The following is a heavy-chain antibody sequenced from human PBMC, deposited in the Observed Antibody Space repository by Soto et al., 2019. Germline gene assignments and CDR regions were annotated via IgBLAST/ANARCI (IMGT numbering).Heavy chain of an antibody. J-gene: IGHJ4*02. Sequence: SETLSLTCTVSGGSISSGGYYWSWIRQHPGKGLEWIGYIYYSGSTYYNPSLKSRVTISVDTSKNQFSLKLSSVTAADTAVYYCASLEHSSSSVDLSPTDYWGQGTLVTVSS. D-gene: IGHD6-6*01. CDR2: IYYSGST. CDR3: ASLEHSSSSVDLSPTDY. V-gene: IGHV4-31*03. CDR1: GGSISSGGYY.